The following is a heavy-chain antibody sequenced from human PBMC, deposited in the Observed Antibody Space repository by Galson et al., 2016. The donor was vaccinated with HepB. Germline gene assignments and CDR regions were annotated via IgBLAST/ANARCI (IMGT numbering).Heavy chain of an antibody. CDR2: INVNSGDT. Sequence: SVKVSCKVSGYTLIGLSMHWVRQAPGQGLEWVGRINVNSGDTIYAQNFQGWVTMTRDTSISTAYMELKRLKSDDTAVYYCARGDYYYGVDVWGQGTTVTVSS. CDR3: ARGDYYYGVDV. V-gene: IGHV1-2*04. CDR1: GYTLIGLS. J-gene: IGHJ6*02.